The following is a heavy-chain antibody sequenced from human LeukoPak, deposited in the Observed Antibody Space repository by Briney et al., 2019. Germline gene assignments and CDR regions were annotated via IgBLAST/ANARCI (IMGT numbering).Heavy chain of an antibody. J-gene: IGHJ4*02. CDR1: GFTFSDYD. CDR2: ISGLSTHI. D-gene: IGHD3-16*01. CDR3: GRAFPPLRTSSAGDL. V-gene: IGHV3-69-1*02. Sequence: GGSLRLSCSASGFTFSDYDMNWVRQAPGKGLEWVSSISGLSTHIYYGDSVKGRFSISRDNAKNSVYLQMNSLGVEDTAIYYCGRAFPPLRTSSAGDLWGQIIMVTVSS.